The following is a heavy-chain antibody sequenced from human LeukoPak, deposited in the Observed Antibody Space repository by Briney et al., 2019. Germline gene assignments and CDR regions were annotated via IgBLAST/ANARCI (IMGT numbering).Heavy chain of an antibody. J-gene: IGHJ2*01. D-gene: IGHD4-17*01. CDR3: ARFLGVTTSWYFDL. CDR2: IYSGGSI. Sequence: GGSLRLSCAASGFTVSSKYMSWVRQAPGKGLEWVSVIYSGGSIHYADSVKGRFTISRDNSQNTLYLQMNSLRAEDTAVYYCARFLGVTTSWYFDLWGRGTLVTVSS. V-gene: IGHV3-53*01. CDR1: GFTVSSKY.